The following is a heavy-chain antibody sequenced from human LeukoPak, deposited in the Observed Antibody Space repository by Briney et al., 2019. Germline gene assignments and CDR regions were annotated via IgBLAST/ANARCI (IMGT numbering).Heavy chain of an antibody. D-gene: IGHD3-10*01. V-gene: IGHV3-23*01. J-gene: IGHJ4*02. CDR3: ARESQAYYYGSGSPNY. CDR2: LSGSGGST. Sequence: GGSLRLSCAASGFTFSSYAMTWVRQAPGKGLEWVSALSGSGGSTFYADSVKGRFTISRDNSKNTLYLQMNSLRAEDTAVYYCARESQAYYYGSGSPNYWGQGTLVTVSS. CDR1: GFTFSSYA.